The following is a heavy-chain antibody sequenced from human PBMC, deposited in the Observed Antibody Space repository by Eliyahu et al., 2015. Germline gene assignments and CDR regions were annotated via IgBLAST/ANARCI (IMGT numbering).Heavy chain of an antibody. CDR1: GFTFSSYA. CDR2: ISGSGGST. CDR3: AKVSLSDFCMDV. J-gene: IGHJ6*02. V-gene: IGHV3-23*01. D-gene: IGHD3-3*01. Sequence: EVQLLESGGGLVQPGGSLRLSCAASGFTFSSYAMNWVRQAPGKGLECVSFISGSGGSTSYAESVKGRFTISRDNSKNTLYLQMNSLRAEDTAVYYCAKVSLSDFCMDVWGQGTTVTVSS.